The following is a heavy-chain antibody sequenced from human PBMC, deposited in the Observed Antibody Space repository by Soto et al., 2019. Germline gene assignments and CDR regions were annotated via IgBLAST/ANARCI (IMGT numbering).Heavy chain of an antibody. D-gene: IGHD3-22*01. Sequence: AASGFTVSSNYMSWVRQAPGKGLEWVSVIYSGGSTYYADSVKGRFTISRDNSKNTLYLQMNSLRVEDTAVYYCARDRVESGYPEYFQHWGQGTLVTVSS. CDR3: ARDRVESGYPEYFQH. CDR2: IYSGGST. V-gene: IGHV3-53*01. CDR1: GFTVSSNY. J-gene: IGHJ1*01.